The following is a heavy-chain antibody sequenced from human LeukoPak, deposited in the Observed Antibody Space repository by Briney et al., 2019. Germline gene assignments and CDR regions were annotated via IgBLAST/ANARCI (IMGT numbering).Heavy chain of an antibody. CDR2: IYTSGNT. D-gene: IGHD3-10*01. J-gene: IGHJ3*02. CDR1: GGSISSYY. CDR3: ARVSGSGILVDGAFDI. V-gene: IGHV4-4*07. Sequence: SETLSLTCTVSGGSISSYYWSWIRQPAGKGLEWIGRIYTSGNTNYNPSLKSRVTMSVDTSKNQFSLKLSSVTAADTAVYYCARVSGSGILVDGAFDIWGQGTMVTVPS.